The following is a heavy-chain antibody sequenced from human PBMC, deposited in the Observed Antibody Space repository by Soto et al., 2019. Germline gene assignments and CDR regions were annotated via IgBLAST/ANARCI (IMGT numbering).Heavy chain of an antibody. J-gene: IGHJ4*02. CDR3: ARGPSGDKVDY. CDR2: IYDGGTT. V-gene: IGHV4-30-4*01. CDR1: GGSISSAAYC. D-gene: IGHD7-27*01. Sequence: QVQLQESGPRLVSPSQTLSLTCTVSGGSISSAAYCWSWIRQSPDKGLEWIGHIYDGGTTYSSPSLKGRVTISADTPKTQFSLKLNSVSAADTAVYYCARGPSGDKVDYWGQGIQVTVSS.